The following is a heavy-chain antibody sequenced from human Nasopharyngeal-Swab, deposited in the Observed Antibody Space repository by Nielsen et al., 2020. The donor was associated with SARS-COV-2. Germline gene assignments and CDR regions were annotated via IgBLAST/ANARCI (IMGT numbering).Heavy chain of an antibody. CDR3: ARGHNWSFDY. CDR2: IKQDGSEK. J-gene: IGHJ4*02. CDR1: GFTFGDYA. D-gene: IGHD1-1*01. Sequence: GESLKISCTTSGFTFGDYAMSWFRQAPGKGLEWVANIKQDGSEKPYVDSVRGRFTISRDNAKNSVYLQMNSLRAEDTAVYYCARGHNWSFDYWGQGTLVTVSA. V-gene: IGHV3-7*04.